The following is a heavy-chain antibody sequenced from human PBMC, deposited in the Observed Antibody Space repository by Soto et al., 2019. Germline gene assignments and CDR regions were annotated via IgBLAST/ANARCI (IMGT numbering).Heavy chain of an antibody. J-gene: IGHJ6*02. CDR1: GYTFTSYD. D-gene: IGHD5-12*01. CDR3: ARGYSGHDQRDGLDV. CDR2: MNPSSDNT. V-gene: IGHV1-8*01. Sequence: QVHLVQSGAEVKKPGASVKVSCEASGYTFTSYDINWVRQAAGQGLEWMGWMNPSSDNTAYAQKFQGRVVMTRNAAISTAYMELSSLRPEDTAVYYCARGYSGHDQRDGLDVWGQGTTVTVSS.